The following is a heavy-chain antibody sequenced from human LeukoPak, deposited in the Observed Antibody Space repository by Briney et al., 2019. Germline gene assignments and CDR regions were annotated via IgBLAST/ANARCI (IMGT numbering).Heavy chain of an antibody. CDR1: GFTFSSYW. CDR2: INSDGSST. D-gene: IGHD3-22*01. V-gene: IGHV3-74*01. J-gene: IGHJ6*03. CDR3: ARGDYDSSGYYWYYYYYYMDV. Sequence: GGSLRLSCAASGFTFSSYWMHWVRQAPGKGLVWVSRINSDGSSTSYADSVKGRFTISRDNAKNTLYLQMNSLRAEDTAVYYCARGDYDSSGYYWYYYYYYMDVWGKGTTVTVSS.